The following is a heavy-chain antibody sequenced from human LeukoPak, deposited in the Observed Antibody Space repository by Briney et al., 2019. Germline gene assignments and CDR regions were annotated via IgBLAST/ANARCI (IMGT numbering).Heavy chain of an antibody. CDR3: ARVRAGWFDP. Sequence: NSSETLSLTCAVYGGSFSDYYWSWIRQPPGKGLEWIGEINHSGSTNYNPSLKSRVTISVDTSKNQFSLKLSSVTAADTAVYYCARVRAGWFDPWGQGTLVTVSS. V-gene: IGHV4-34*01. CDR1: GGSFSDYY. CDR2: INHSGST. J-gene: IGHJ5*02.